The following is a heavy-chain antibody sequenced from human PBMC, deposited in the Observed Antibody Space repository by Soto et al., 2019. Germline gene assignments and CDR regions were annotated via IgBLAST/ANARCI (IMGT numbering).Heavy chain of an antibody. CDR2: ISSTSSAI. Sequence: GGSLRLSCAASGFPFSFYSMNCVRQAPGKGLEWISYISSTSSAINYADSVRGRFTISRDNAKNTLFLQMNSLRAEDTAVYYCAKGAYGEHDYWGQGTLVTVSS. CDR3: AKGAYGEHDY. V-gene: IGHV3-48*01. D-gene: IGHD4-17*01. J-gene: IGHJ4*02. CDR1: GFPFSFYS.